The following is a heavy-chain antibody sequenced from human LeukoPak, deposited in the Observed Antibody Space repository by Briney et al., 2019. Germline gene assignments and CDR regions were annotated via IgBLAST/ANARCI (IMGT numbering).Heavy chain of an antibody. D-gene: IGHD5-18*01. CDR1: GYTFTSYA. J-gene: IGHJ1*01. CDR2: INPTTGNP. CDR3: TRARRDTTAAHFQH. V-gene: IGHV7-4-1*02. Sequence: ASVKVSCKASGYTFTSYAMNWVRQAPGQGLEWMGWINPTTGNPTYAQVFTGRFVFSLDTSVSTAYLQISSLKAEDTAIYYCTRARRDTTAAHFQHWGQGTPVTVSS.